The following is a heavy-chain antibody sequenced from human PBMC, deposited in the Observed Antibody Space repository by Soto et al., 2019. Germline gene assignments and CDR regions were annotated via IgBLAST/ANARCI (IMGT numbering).Heavy chain of an antibody. V-gene: IGHV3-53*01. CDR1: GFTVSSNY. CDR2: IYSGGST. Sequence: LRLSCAASGFTVSSNYMSWVRQAPGKGLEWVSVIYSGGSTYYADSVKGRFTISRDNSKNTLYLQMNSLRAEDTAVYYCARVSSSPLYYYYGMDVCGQGTTVTVSS. J-gene: IGHJ6*02. CDR3: ARVSSSPLYYYYGMDV. D-gene: IGHD6-6*01.